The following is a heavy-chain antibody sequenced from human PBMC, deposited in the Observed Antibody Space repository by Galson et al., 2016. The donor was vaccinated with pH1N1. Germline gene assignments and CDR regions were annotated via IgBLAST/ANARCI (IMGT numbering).Heavy chain of an antibody. CDR1: GYSFTNYW. CDR3: ARGSGSPDSYYYYGMDV. Sequence: QSGAEVKKPGKSLKISCKGSGYSFTNYWIGWVRQMPGKGLEWMGIIYPSDSDTRYSPSFQGQVTISADKSISTVYLQWSSLKASDTAIYYCARGSGSPDSYYYYGMDVWGQGTTVTVSS. J-gene: IGHJ6*02. D-gene: IGHD3-10*01. CDR2: IYPSDSDT. V-gene: IGHV5-51*01.